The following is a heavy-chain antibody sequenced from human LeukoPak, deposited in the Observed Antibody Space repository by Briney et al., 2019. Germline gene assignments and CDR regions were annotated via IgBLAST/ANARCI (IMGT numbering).Heavy chain of an antibody. Sequence: GGSLRLSCEASGFTFSSYAMSWVRQAPGKGLDWVSGISAGGDRTYYADSVKGRFTISRDNAKNTLYLQMNSLRAEDTAVYYCAKFEYSTATPLYYFDCWGEGALVTVSS. D-gene: IGHD6-6*01. CDR3: AKFEYSTATPLYYFDC. CDR1: GFTFSSYA. V-gene: IGHV3-23*01. CDR2: ISAGGDRT. J-gene: IGHJ4*02.